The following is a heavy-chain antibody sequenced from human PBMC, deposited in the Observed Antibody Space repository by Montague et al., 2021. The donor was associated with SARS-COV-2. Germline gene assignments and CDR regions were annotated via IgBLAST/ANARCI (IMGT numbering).Heavy chain of an antibody. V-gene: IGHV4-59*12. J-gene: IGHJ6*02. D-gene: IGHD6-13*01. CDR2: IFYTGST. CDR1: GDSINTYY. Sequence: SETLSLTCTVSGDSINTYYWNRIRQPPGKGLEWPGSIFYTGSTXXXPSXXXRVTISLDTSKNQFFLKVTSVTAADTAVYYCARQAAGSYFYYGVDVWGQGTTVTVSS. CDR3: ARQAAGSYFYYGVDV.